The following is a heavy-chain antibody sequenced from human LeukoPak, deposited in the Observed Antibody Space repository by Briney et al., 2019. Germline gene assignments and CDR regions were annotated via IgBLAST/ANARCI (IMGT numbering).Heavy chain of an antibody. J-gene: IGHJ4*02. CDR3: ARGPYYYDSSGYYFH. CDR2: INSDGSST. CDR1: GFTFSSYW. V-gene: IGHV3-74*01. D-gene: IGHD3-22*01. Sequence: GGSLILSCAASGFTFSSYWMHWVRQAPGKGLVWVSRINSDGSSTSYADSVKGRFTISRDNAKNTLYLQMNSLRAEDTAVYYCARGPYYYDSSGYYFHWGQGTLVTVSS.